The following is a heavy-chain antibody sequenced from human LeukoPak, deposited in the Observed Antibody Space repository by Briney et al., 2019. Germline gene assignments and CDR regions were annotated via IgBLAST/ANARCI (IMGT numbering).Heavy chain of an antibody. V-gene: IGHV3-30*02. D-gene: IGHD6-19*01. CDR1: GFDLSRNG. J-gene: IGHJ4*02. Sequence: PGGSLRLSCAASGFDLSRNGMHWVRQAPGKGLEWVSFIRYDGSRTFYGDSVRGRFTISRDNAKNTLYLQMNSLRAEDTAVYYCARDLRYSSGWYLFDYWGQGSLVTVSS. CDR2: IRYDGSRT. CDR3: ARDLRYSSGWYLFDY.